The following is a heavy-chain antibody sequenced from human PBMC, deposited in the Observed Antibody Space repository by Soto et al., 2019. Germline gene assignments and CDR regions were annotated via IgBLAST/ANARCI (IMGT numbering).Heavy chain of an antibody. CDR3: ARRAVVAVTGSLDNWLDP. J-gene: IGHJ5*02. CDR2: IFYSGPT. V-gene: IGHV4-4*02. D-gene: IGHD2-21*01. Sequence: SETLSLTCAVSGGSISSSNWWSWIRQLPGKGLEWIGYIFYSGPTYYNPSLKSRVTISVDTSRNQFSLKVNSVTAADTAMYYCARRAVVAVTGSLDNWLDPWGQGILVTVSS. CDR1: GGSISSSNW.